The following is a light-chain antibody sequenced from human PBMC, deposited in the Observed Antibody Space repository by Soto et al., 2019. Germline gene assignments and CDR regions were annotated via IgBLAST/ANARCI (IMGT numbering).Light chain of an antibody. CDR1: QSVSSSY. CDR3: HQDT. V-gene: IGKV3-20*01. CDR2: GAS. Sequence: EIVLTQSPGTLSLSPGERVTLSCRASQSVSSSYLAWYQQKPGQAPRLLIYGASSRATGIPDRFSGSGSGTDFTLTISRLEPEDFAVYYCHQDTFGQGTKLEIK. J-gene: IGKJ2*01.